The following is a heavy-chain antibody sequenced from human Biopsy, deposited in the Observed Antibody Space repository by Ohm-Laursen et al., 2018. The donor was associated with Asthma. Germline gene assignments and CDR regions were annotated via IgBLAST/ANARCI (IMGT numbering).Heavy chain of an antibody. CDR2: VYWTGST. J-gene: IGHJ4*02. D-gene: IGHD6-19*01. V-gene: IGHV4-59*07. CDR1: GGSISSFY. Sequence: SDTLSLTCGVYGGSISSFYWSWIRQSPEKGLEWMGYVYWTGSTNYNPSLKSRITMSVDTSKTRMFLELTSVTAAAAAIYYCVRAVRKEQWRARFDYWGQGNPVTASS. CDR3: VRAVRKEQWRARFDY.